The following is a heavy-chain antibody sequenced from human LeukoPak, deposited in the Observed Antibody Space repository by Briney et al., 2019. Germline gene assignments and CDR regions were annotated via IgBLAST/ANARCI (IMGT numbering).Heavy chain of an antibody. J-gene: IGHJ4*02. D-gene: IGHD2-2*01. CDR2: IYPGDSDT. CDR1: GYSFTSYW. V-gene: IGHV5-51*01. CDR3: ARRPCSSTSCFYFDY. Sequence: GESLKISCKGSGYSFTSYWIGWVRQMPGKGLEWMGIIYPGDSDTRYSPSFQGQVTISADKSISTAYLQWSSLKASDTAMYYCARRPCSSTSCFYFDYWGQGTLVTVSS.